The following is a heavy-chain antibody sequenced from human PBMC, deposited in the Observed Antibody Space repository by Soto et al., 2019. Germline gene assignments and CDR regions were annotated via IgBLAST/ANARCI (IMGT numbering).Heavy chain of an antibody. D-gene: IGHD6-13*01. CDR2: IYYSGST. J-gene: IGHJ4*02. CDR3: ARGGLVSAGTLDY. CDR1: GGSISSYY. Sequence: SETLSLTCTVSGGSISSYYWSWIRQPPGKGLEWIGYIYYSGSTNYNPSLKSRVTISVDTSKNQFSLKLSSVTAADTAVYYCARGGLVSAGTLDYWGQGTLVTVSS. V-gene: IGHV4-59*01.